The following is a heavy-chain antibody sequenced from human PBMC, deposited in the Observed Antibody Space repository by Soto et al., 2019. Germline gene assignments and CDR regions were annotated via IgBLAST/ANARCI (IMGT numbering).Heavy chain of an antibody. CDR3: AKFRYCSGGSCFRYFDY. CDR2: ISGSGGST. D-gene: IGHD2-15*01. Sequence: EVQLLESGGGLVQPGGSLRLSCAASGFTFSSYAMSWVRQAPGKGLEWVSAISGSGGSTYYADSVKGRFTISRDNTKNTLYLQMNSLRADDTAVYYCAKFRYCSGGSCFRYFDYWGQGTLVTVSS. J-gene: IGHJ4*02. V-gene: IGHV3-23*01. CDR1: GFTFSSYA.